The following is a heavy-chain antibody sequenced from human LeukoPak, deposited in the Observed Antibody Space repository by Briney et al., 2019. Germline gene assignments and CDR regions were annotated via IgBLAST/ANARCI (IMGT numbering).Heavy chain of an antibody. CDR3: AKVGYCSGGSCNRRGAFDI. Sequence: GGSLRLSCAASGFTFSSYAMSWVRQAPGKGLEWVSGISGSGGSTYYADSVKGRFTISRDNSKNTLYLQMNSLRAEDTAVYYCAKVGYCSGGSCNRRGAFDIWGQGTMVTVPS. CDR1: GFTFSSYA. J-gene: IGHJ3*02. V-gene: IGHV3-23*01. CDR2: ISGSGGST. D-gene: IGHD2-15*01.